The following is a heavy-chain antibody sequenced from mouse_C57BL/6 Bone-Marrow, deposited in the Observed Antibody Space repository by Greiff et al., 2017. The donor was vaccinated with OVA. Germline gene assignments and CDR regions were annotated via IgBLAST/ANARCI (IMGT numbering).Heavy chain of an antibody. V-gene: IGHV1-5*01. CDR2: IYPGNSDT. D-gene: IGHD2-4*01. J-gene: IGHJ4*01. CDR3: TKGRYDYDRAMDY. Sequence: VQLQQSGTVLARPGASVKMSCKTSGYTFTSYWMHWVKQRPGQGLEWIGAIYPGNSDTSYNQKFKGKAKLTAVTSASTAYMELSSLTNEDSAVYYCTKGRYDYDRAMDYWGQGTSVTVSS. CDR1: GYTFTSYW.